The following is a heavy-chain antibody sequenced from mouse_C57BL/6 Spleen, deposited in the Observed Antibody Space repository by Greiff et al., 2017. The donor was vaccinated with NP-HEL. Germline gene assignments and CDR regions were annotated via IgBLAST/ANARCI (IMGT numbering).Heavy chain of an antibody. J-gene: IGHJ3*01. Sequence: EVKLMESGEGLVKPGGSLKLSCAASGFTFSSYAMSWVRQTPEKRLEWVAYISSGGDYIYYADTVKGRFTITRDNARNTLYLQMSSLTSEDTAMYYCTRERDGYDGAGFAYWGQGTLVTVSA. CDR1: GFTFSSYA. CDR3: TRERDGYDGAGFAY. D-gene: IGHD2-2*01. V-gene: IGHV5-9-1*02. CDR2: ISSGGDYI.